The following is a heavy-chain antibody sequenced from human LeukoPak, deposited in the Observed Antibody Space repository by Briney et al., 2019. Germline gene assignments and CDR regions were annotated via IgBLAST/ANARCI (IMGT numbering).Heavy chain of an antibody. D-gene: IGHD1-26*01. CDR3: AREWELLAGMGIDN. CDR2: FYHSGST. J-gene: IGHJ4*02. Sequence: PSETLSLTCTVSGYSISSGYYWGWIRQPPGKGLEWIGSFYHSGSTYYNPSLKSRVTISLDTSKNQFSLELSSVTAADTAVYYCAREWELLAGMGIDNWGRGVLVTVSS. CDR1: GYSISSGYY. V-gene: IGHV4-38-2*02.